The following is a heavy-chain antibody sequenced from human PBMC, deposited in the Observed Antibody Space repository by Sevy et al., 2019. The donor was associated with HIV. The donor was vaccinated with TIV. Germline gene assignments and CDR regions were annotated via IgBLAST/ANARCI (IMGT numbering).Heavy chain of an antibody. J-gene: IGHJ5*02. D-gene: IGHD6-19*01. Sequence: GGSLRLSCAASGFTFSSYGMHWVRQAPGKGLEWVAFIRDDGSNKYYADSVKGRFTISRDKSKNTLYLQMNSLRAEDSAAYYCGNARASGWSVHWGQGTLVTVSS. CDR3: GNARASGWSVH. CDR1: GFTFSSYG. CDR2: IRDDGSNK. V-gene: IGHV3-30*02.